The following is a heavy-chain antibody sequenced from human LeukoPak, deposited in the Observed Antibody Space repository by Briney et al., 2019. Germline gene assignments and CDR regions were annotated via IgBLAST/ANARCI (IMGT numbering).Heavy chain of an antibody. Sequence: GGSLRLSCAASGFTLSSYGMHWVRQAPGKGLEWVAVISYDGSNKYYADSVKGRFTISRDNSKNTLYLQMNSLRAEDTAVYYCAKDKVGAFDYWGQGTLVTVSS. J-gene: IGHJ4*02. CDR3: AKDKVGAFDY. D-gene: IGHD1-26*01. CDR2: ISYDGSNK. V-gene: IGHV3-30*18. CDR1: GFTLSSYG.